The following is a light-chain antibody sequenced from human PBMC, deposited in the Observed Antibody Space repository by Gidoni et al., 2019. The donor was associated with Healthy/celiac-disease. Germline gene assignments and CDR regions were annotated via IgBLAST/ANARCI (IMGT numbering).Light chain of an antibody. J-gene: IGKJ1*01. CDR2: KAS. Sequence: DIQMTQSPSTLSASVGDRVTITCRASQSISSWLAWYQQKPGKAPKLLIYKASSLESEVPSRFSGSGSGTEFTLTISSLQPDDFATYYCQQYNSLWTFXQXTKVEVK. V-gene: IGKV1-5*03. CDR3: QQYNSLWT. CDR1: QSISSW.